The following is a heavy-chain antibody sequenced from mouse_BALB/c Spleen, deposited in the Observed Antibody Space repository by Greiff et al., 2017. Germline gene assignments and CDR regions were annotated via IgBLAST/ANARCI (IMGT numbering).Heavy chain of an antibody. D-gene: IGHD3-2*01. CDR1: GFTFSSYT. V-gene: IGHV5-12-2*01. CDR2: ISNGGGST. J-gene: IGHJ3*01. CDR3: ARQGDSSGYVRFAY. Sequence: EVKLVESGGGLVQPGGSLKLSCAASGFTFSSYTMSWVRQTPEKRLEWVAYISNGGGSTYYPDTVKGRFTISRDNAKNTLYLQMSSLKSEDTAMYYCARQGDSSGYVRFAYWGQGTLVTVSA.